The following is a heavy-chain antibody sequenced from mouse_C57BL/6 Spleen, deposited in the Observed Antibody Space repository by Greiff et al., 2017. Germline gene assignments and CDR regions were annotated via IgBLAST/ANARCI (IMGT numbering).Heavy chain of an antibody. CDR3: ARPPSTVVAGAMDY. V-gene: IGHV5-17*01. J-gene: IGHJ4*01. CDR1: GFTFSDYG. D-gene: IGHD1-1*01. Sequence: EVKLMESGGGLVKPGGSLKLSCAASGFTFSDYGMHWVRQAPEKGLEWVAYISSGSSTIYYADTVKGRFTISRDNAKNTLFLQMTSLRSEDTAMYYCARPPSTVVAGAMDYWGQGTSVTVSS. CDR2: ISSGSSTI.